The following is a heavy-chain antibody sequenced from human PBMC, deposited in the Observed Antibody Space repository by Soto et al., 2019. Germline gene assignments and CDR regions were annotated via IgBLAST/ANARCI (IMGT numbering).Heavy chain of an antibody. D-gene: IGHD3-10*01. J-gene: IGHJ4*02. CDR3: AKSGFGESFDY. V-gene: IGHV3-30*18. CDR2: ISYDGSNK. Sequence: GGSLRLSCAASGFTFSSYGMHWVRQAPGKGLEWVAVISYDGSNKYYADSVKGRFTISRDNSKNTLYLQMNSLRAEDTAVYYCAKSGFGESFDYWGQGTLVT. CDR1: GFTFSSYG.